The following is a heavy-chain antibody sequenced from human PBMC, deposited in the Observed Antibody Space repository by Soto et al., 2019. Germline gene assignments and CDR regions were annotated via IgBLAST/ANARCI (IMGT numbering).Heavy chain of an antibody. CDR1: GDSVSSNSAA. Sequence: PSQTLSLTCSISGDSVSSNSAAWNWVRQSPSRGLEWLGRTYYRSKWYNEYAVFVKSRITVNPDTSKNQFSLQLNSVTPEDTAVYYCARDTSSSFDHWGQGTLVTVSS. D-gene: IGHD6-6*01. CDR3: ARDTSSSFDH. CDR2: TYYRSKWYN. V-gene: IGHV6-1*01. J-gene: IGHJ4*02.